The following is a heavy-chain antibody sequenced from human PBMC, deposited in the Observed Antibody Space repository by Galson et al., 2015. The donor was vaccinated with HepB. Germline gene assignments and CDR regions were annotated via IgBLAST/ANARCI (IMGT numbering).Heavy chain of an antibody. D-gene: IGHD4-17*01. CDR3: ARDHKTTVTTNYYYGIDV. V-gene: IGHV1-18*04. CDR2: ISAYNGNT. J-gene: IGHJ6*02. CDR1: GYTFTSYG. Sequence: SVKVSCKASGYTFTSYGISWVRQAPGQGLEWMGWISAYNGNTNYAQKLQGRVTMTTDTSTSTAYMELRSLRSDDTAVYYCARDHKTTVTTNYYYGIDVWGQGTTVTVSS.